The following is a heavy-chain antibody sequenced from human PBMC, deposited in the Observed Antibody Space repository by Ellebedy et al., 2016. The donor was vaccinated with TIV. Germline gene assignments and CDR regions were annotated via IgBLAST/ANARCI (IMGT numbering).Heavy chain of an antibody. CDR2: IIPILGIA. CDR3: ARTTYCSGGSCYSGRAFDI. J-gene: IGHJ3*02. Sequence: AASVKVSCKASGGTFSSYAISWVRQAPGQGLEWMGRIIPILGIANYAQKFQGRVTITADKSTSTVYMELSSLRSEDTAVYYCARTTYCSGGSCYSGRAFDIWGQGTMVTVSS. V-gene: IGHV1-69*04. D-gene: IGHD2-15*01. CDR1: GGTFSSYA.